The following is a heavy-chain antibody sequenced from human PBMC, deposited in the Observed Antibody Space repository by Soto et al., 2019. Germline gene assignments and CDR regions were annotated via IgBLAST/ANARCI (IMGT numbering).Heavy chain of an antibody. Sequence: SETLSLTCTVSGGSISSSSYYWGWIRQPPGKGLEWIGSIYYSGSTYYNPSLKSRVTISVDTSKNQFSLKLSSVTAADTAVYYCARDAPIVVVPAAMRRWFDPWGQGTLVTVSS. CDR1: GGSISSSSYY. D-gene: IGHD2-2*01. V-gene: IGHV4-39*07. CDR2: IYYSGST. J-gene: IGHJ5*02. CDR3: ARDAPIVVVPAAMRRWFDP.